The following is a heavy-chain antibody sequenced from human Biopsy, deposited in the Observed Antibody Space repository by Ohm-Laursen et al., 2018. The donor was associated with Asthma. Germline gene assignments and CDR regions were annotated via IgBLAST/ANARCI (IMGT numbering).Heavy chain of an antibody. V-gene: IGHV1-18*01. J-gene: IGHJ6*02. D-gene: IGHD3-10*01. CDR3: ARAVDYSHYYGIDV. Sequence: SVNVACKTSGYTFNSAGITWVRQAPGQGREWMGWTSVYNGNTKVAQKLQDRVTMITDTSTSTAYMELRSLRSDDTAVYFCARAVDYSHYYGIDVWGQGTTVTVS. CDR2: TSVYNGNT. CDR1: GYTFNSAG.